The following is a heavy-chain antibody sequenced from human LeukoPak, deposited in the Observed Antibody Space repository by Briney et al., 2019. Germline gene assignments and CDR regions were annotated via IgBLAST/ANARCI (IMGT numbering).Heavy chain of an antibody. D-gene: IGHD6-6*01. J-gene: IGHJ4*02. CDR2: INSDGINT. V-gene: IGHV3-74*01. Sequence: PGGSLRLSCAASGFTFSNYWMHWVRQAPGKGLVWVSRINSDGINTSYADSVKGRFTISRDNAKNTLNLQMNSLRAEDTAVYYCARQGKLIAARYFDYWGQGTLVTVSS. CDR1: GFTFSNYW. CDR3: ARQGKLIAARYFDY.